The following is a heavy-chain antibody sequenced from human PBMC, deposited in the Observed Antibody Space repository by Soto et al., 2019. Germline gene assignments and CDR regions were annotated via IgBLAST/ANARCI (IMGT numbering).Heavy chain of an antibody. D-gene: IGHD4-17*01. J-gene: IGHJ3*02. CDR2: ISRSGSPI. Sequence: EAQLVGSGGGLVQPGGSLRLSCAAFGFTLSSYEMDWVRQAPGKGLEWVSHISRSGSPIYYADSVKGRFTISRDNAKNSVYLQMNSLRAEDTAIYYCARVYADYLIDAFDIWGQGTMVSVSS. CDR3: ARVYADYLIDAFDI. CDR1: GFTLSSYE. V-gene: IGHV3-48*03.